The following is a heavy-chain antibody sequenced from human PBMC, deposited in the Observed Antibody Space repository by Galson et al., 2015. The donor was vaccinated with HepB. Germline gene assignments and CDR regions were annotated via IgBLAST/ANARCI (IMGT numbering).Heavy chain of an antibody. Sequence: SLRLSCAASGFTFSSYAMSWVRQAPGKGLEWVSAISGSGGSTYYADSVKGRFTISRDNSKNTLYLQMNSLRAEDTAVYYCASSGKYDPQADYWGQGTLVTVSS. CDR3: ASSGKYDPQADY. J-gene: IGHJ4*02. V-gene: IGHV3-23*01. CDR2: ISGSGGST. D-gene: IGHD6-19*01. CDR1: GFTFSSYA.